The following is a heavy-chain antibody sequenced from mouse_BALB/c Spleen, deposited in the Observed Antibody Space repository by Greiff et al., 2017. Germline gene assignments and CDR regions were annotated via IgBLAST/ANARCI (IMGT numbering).Heavy chain of an antibody. V-gene: IGHV1-5*01. CDR2: IYPGNSDT. Sequence: EVQLQQSGTVLARPGASVKMSCKASGYTFTSYWMHWVKQRPGQGLEWIGAIYPGNSDTSYNQKFKGKAKLTAVTSTSTAYMELSSLTNEDSAVYYCTRQVGRRDWYFDVWGAGTTVTVSS. J-gene: IGHJ1*01. CDR3: TRQVGRRDWYFDV. CDR1: GYTFTSYW.